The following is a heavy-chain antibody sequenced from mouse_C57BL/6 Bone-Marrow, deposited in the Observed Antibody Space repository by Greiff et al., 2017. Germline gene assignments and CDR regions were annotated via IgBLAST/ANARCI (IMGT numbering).Heavy chain of an antibody. CDR1: GYAFTNYL. V-gene: IGHV1-54*01. Sequence: QVQLQQSGAELVRPGTSVKVSCKASGYAFTNYLIEWVKQRPGQGLEWIGVINPGSGGTNYNEKFKGKATLTADKSSSTAYMRLSSLTSEDSAVYFCARSGSTMVMDYWGQGTSVTVSS. CDR3: ARSGSTMVMDY. CDR2: INPGSGGT. D-gene: IGHD2-1*01. J-gene: IGHJ4*01.